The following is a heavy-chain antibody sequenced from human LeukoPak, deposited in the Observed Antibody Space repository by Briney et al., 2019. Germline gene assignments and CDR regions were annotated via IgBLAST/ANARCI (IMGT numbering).Heavy chain of an antibody. CDR1: GFTFSNYA. D-gene: IGHD1-26*01. J-gene: IGHJ4*02. CDR3: TTWVGAHFDF. V-gene: IGHV3-23*05. CDR2: IERPTFRT. Sequence: PGGSLRLSCAASGFTFSNYAMHWVRQAPGKGLEWVSTIERPTFRTHYADCVMGRFTISRDNSKNTLYLQMSTLRAEDTDVYFCTTWVGAHFDFWGRGTLVTVSS.